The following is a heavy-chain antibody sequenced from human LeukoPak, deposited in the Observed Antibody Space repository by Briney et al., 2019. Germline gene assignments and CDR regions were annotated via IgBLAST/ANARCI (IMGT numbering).Heavy chain of an antibody. Sequence: GGSLRLSCAASGFTFSNLAMNCVRQAPGKGLEWVSVISGGVHSTYYADSVKGRFTISRDNSKNTLYLQMNSLRAEDTAVYHCAKSDGYWSRGPYYYYGMDVWGQGTTVTVSS. D-gene: IGHD5-24*01. CDR2: ISGGVHST. CDR1: GFTFSNLA. J-gene: IGHJ6*02. CDR3: AKSDGYWSRGPYYYYGMDV. V-gene: IGHV3-23*01.